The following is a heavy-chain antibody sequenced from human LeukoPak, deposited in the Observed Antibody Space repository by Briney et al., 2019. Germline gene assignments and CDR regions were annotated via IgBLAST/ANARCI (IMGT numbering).Heavy chain of an antibody. J-gene: IGHJ4*02. D-gene: IGHD3/OR15-3a*01. Sequence: ASVKVSCKASGYTFTGYYMHWVRQAPGQGLEWMGWINPNSGGTNYAQKFQGRVTMTRDTSISTAYMELSRLRSDDTAVYYCARSGTEMIFGLVAPDYWGQGTLVTVSS. V-gene: IGHV1-2*02. CDR3: ARSGTEMIFGLVAPDY. CDR1: GYTFTGYY. CDR2: INPNSGGT.